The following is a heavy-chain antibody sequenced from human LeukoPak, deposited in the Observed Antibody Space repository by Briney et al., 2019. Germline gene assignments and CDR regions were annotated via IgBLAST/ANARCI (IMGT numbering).Heavy chain of an antibody. D-gene: IGHD6-13*01. CDR2: ISVYNGNT. J-gene: IGHJ4*02. V-gene: IGHV1-18*01. Sequence: EASVKVSCKASGYTFSAYGISWVRQAPGQGLEWMGWISVYNGNTNYAQKVQGRVALTTDTSTGTAYMELRSLRSDDTAVYFCARDSHIAEVAYYFDYWGQGTLVTVSS. CDR3: ARDSHIAEVAYYFDY. CDR1: GYTFSAYG.